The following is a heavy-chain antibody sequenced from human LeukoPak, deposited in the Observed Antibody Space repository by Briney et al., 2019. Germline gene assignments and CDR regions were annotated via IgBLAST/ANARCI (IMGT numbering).Heavy chain of an antibody. Sequence: GGSLRLSCAASGFTFSSYAMSWVRQAPGKGPEWVSAISGSGDSTYYADSVKGRFTISRDNSKNTLYLQMNSLRVEDTAVYHCAKGSSGYDWGYYYMDVWGKGTTVTVSS. CDR3: AKGSSGYDWGYYYMDV. V-gene: IGHV3-23*01. D-gene: IGHD5-12*01. J-gene: IGHJ6*03. CDR2: ISGSGDST. CDR1: GFTFSSYA.